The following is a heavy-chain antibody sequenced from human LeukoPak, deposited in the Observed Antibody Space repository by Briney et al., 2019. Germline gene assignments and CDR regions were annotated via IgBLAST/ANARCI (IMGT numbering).Heavy chain of an antibody. CDR1: GFTFSSYG. Sequence: GRSLRLSCAASGFTFSSYGMHWVRQAPGKGLEWVAVISYDGSNKYYADSVKGRFTISRDNSKNTLYLQMNSLRAEDTAVYYCAKDFSMVRGVSPLYYYYGMTSGAKGPRSPSPQ. V-gene: IGHV3-30*18. CDR3: AKDFSMVRGVSPLYYYYGMTS. J-gene: IGHJ6*04. D-gene: IGHD3-10*01. CDR2: ISYDGSNK.